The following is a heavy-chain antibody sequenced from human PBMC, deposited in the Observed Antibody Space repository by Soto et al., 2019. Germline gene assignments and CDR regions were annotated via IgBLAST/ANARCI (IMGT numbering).Heavy chain of an antibody. V-gene: IGHV1-2*02. D-gene: IGHD3-10*01. J-gene: IGHJ4*02. Sequence: GASVKVSCKASGYSITGHFIHWVRQAPGQGLEWMGWINPTSGETDYAEAFRGRVTMTRDMSINTAYMELHGLTSDDTAVFYCARDAAGSYWAYWGQGTLVTVSS. CDR3: ARDAAGSYWAY. CDR1: GYSITGHF. CDR2: INPTSGET.